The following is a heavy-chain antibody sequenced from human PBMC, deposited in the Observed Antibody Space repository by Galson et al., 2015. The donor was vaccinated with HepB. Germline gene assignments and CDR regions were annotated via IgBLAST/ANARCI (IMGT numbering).Heavy chain of an antibody. CDR3: ARDGSSSWPDWYFDL. CDR1: GYTFTGYY. Sequence: SVKVSCKASGYTFTGYYMHWMRQAPGQGLEWMGWINPNSGGTKYVQKFQGRVTMTRDTSISTAYMELSRLRYDDTAVYYCARDGSSSWPDWYFDLWGRGTLVTVSS. CDR2: INPNSGGT. D-gene: IGHD6-13*01. V-gene: IGHV1-2*02. J-gene: IGHJ2*01.